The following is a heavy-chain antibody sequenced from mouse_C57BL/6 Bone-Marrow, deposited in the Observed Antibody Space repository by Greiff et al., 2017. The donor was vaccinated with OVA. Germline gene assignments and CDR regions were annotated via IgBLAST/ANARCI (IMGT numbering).Heavy chain of an antibody. CDR3: TTSKRGY. D-gene: IGHD2-5*01. Sequence: LQESGAELVRPGASVTLSCKASGYTFTDYEMHWVKQTPVHGLEWIGAIDPETGGTAYNQKFKGKAILTADKSSSTAYMELRSLTSEDSAVYYCTTSKRGYWGQGTTLTVSS. CDR1: GYTFTDYE. J-gene: IGHJ2*01. CDR2: IDPETGGT. V-gene: IGHV1-15*01.